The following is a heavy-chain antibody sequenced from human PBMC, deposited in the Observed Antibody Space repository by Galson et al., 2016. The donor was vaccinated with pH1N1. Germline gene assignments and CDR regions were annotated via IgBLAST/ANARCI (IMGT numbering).Heavy chain of an antibody. CDR2: IYSSGFT. Sequence: SLRLSCAASGFTVSSTYMYWVRQSPGKGLECVSIIYSSGFTYYADSEKGRFSISRDKSKNTLYLQMSSLRAEDTAVYYCARGKESRSSTLDYWGQGTLVTVSS. D-gene: IGHD1-1*01. CDR3: ARGKESRSSTLDY. J-gene: IGHJ4*02. V-gene: IGHV3-53*01. CDR1: GFTVSSTY.